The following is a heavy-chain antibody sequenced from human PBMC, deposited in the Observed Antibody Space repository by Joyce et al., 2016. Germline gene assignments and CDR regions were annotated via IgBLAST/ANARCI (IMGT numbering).Heavy chain of an antibody. V-gene: IGHV3-48*04. Sequence: EVQLVESGGGLVQPGGSLRLSCAASGFIFSNYTMKWVRQGPGKGLDVGSHISRSSRTIYYADSVKGRFTISRDNAKNSLYLQMNSLRAEDTAVYYCARKKYYGSGSYYKYYYYAMDVWGQGTTVTVSS. CDR1: GFIFSNYT. J-gene: IGHJ6*02. CDR2: ISRSSRTI. D-gene: IGHD3-10*01. CDR3: ARKKYYGSGSYYKYYYYAMDV.